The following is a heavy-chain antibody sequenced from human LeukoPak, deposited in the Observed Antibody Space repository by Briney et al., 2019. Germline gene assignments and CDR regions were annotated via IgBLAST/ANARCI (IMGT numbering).Heavy chain of an antibody. D-gene: IGHD1-14*01. CDR2: INHSGST. V-gene: IGHV4-34*01. CDR1: GGSFSGYY. Sequence: SETLSLTCAVYGGSFSGYYWSWTRQPPGKGLEWIGEINHSGSTNYNPSLKSRVTISVDTSKNQFSLKLSSVTAADTAVYYCARSDRAYYYYGMDVWGKGTTVTVSS. CDR3: ARSDRAYYYYGMDV. J-gene: IGHJ6*04.